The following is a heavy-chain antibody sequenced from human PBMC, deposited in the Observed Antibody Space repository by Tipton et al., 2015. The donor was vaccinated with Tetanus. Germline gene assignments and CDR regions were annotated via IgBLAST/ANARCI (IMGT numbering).Heavy chain of an antibody. Sequence: SLRLSCVASGFIVSSHYMSWVRQAPGKGLEWVSVMYSGGDTYYVDSVKGRFSISRDNAKNTLYLQMNSLRDEDTAVYYCAKDPASRGWFDPWGQGTLVSVSS. V-gene: IGHV3-53*01. CDR2: MYSGGDT. J-gene: IGHJ5*02. CDR3: AKDPASRGWFDP. CDR1: GFIVSSHY.